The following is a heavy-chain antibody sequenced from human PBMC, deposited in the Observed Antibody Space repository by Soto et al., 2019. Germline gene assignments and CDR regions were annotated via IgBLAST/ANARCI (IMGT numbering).Heavy chain of an antibody. CDR1: GGSISSYY. J-gene: IGHJ4*02. D-gene: IGHD3-10*01. CDR2: IYYSGIT. V-gene: IGHV4-59*01. CDR3: ARAPRGNYGYPSYFDY. Sequence: SETLSLTCTVSGGSISSYYWSWIRQPPGKGLEWIGYIYYSGITDYNPSLKSRVTISVDTSKNQFSLKLSSVTAADTVVYYCARAPRGNYGYPSYFDYWGQGTLVTVSS.